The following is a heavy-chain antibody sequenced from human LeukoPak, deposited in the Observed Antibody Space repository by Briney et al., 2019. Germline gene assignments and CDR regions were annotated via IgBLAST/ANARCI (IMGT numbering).Heavy chain of an antibody. CDR1: GDSINSLDL. V-gene: IGHV4-4*02. Sequence: PSGTLSLTCTVSGDSINSLDLWSWVRQPPGKGLEWIGEINHSGSTNYNPSLKSRVTISVDTSKNQFSLKLSSVTAADTAVYYCARRQPRSYYYYGMDVWGQGTTVTVSS. CDR3: ARRQPRSYYYYGMDV. D-gene: IGHD1-1*01. J-gene: IGHJ6*02. CDR2: INHSGST.